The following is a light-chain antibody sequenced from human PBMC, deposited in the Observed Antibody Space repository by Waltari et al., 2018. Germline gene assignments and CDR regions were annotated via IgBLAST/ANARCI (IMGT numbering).Light chain of an antibody. CDR3: QQYSSYPFT. Sequence: DIQMTQSPSTLSASVGDRVSITCRASQGIGIWLAWYQQKPGKAPKLLIYKASNLESGVPSRFSGSGSGTELALTISSLQPEDFATYFCQQYSSYPFTFGPGTKVDVK. CDR1: QGIGIW. J-gene: IGKJ3*01. CDR2: KAS. V-gene: IGKV1-5*03.